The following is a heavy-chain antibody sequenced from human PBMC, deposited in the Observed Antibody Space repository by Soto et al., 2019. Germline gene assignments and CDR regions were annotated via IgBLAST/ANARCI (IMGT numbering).Heavy chain of an antibody. Sequence: GESLKISCKASGYDFARTWIGWVRQLPGKGLDWLGIIYPGDSETRYSPSFRGQVTFSVDMSISTAYLQWSNLKTSDIAIYYCARLVGAYDSYFDHWGQGTRVTVSS. CDR2: IYPGDSET. D-gene: IGHD5-12*01. J-gene: IGHJ4*02. CDR3: ARLVGAYDSYFDH. CDR1: GYDFARTW. V-gene: IGHV5-51*01.